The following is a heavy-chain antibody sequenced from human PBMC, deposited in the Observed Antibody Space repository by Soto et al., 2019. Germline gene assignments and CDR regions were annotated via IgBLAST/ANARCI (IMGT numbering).Heavy chain of an antibody. V-gene: IGHV3-30-3*01. CDR2: ISYNGGNK. CDR3: VKDQRYTADYYFDY. J-gene: IGHJ4*02. CDR1: GFTFSSYA. D-gene: IGHD6-13*01. Sequence: QVQLVESGGGVVQPGRSLRLSCAASGFTFSSYAMHWVRQAPGKGLEWVAVISYNGGNKYHTDSVKGRFTITRDNSMNRLFLEMSSLRTEDTAVYYCVKDQRYTADYYFDYWGQGTLVTVSS.